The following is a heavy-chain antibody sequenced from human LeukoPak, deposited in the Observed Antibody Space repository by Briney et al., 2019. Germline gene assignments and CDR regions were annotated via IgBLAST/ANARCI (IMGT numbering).Heavy chain of an antibody. Sequence: ASVKVSCKASGYTFTSCGISWVRQAPGQGLEWMGWISAYNGNTNYAQKLQGRVTMTTDTSTSTAYMELRSLRSDDTAVYYCARARVTMIVVGSFDYWGQGTLVTVSS. J-gene: IGHJ4*02. D-gene: IGHD3-22*01. CDR3: ARARVTMIVVGSFDY. CDR2: ISAYNGNT. CDR1: GYTFTSCG. V-gene: IGHV1-18*01.